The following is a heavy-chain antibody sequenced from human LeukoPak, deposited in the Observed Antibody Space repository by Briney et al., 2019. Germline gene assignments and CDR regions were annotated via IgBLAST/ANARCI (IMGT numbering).Heavy chain of an antibody. CDR2: IYTNGNT. CDR3: ARDLRAGGTWSYGVYFDL. CDR1: GFTVSCNY. D-gene: IGHD4-17*01. Sequence: GGSLRPSSAASGFTVSCNYMSWLRQAPGQGLGWGSVIYTNGNTYYADSVKGRFTISRDNAKNSVYLLLNSLTPEDTAVYYCARDLRAGGTWSYGVYFDLWGRGTLVTVSS. J-gene: IGHJ2*01. V-gene: IGHV3-66*01.